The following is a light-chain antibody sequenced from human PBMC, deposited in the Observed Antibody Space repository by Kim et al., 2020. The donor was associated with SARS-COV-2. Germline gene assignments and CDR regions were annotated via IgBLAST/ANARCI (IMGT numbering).Light chain of an antibody. J-gene: IGKJ5*01. CDR2: GAS. V-gene: IGKV1-17*01. Sequence: ASVGDRVTITCRASQDISNYLSWYQQNPGRAPRRLIYGASNLQSGVPSRFSGSGSGTEFTLTISSLQPEDFATYFCLQHNTTPITFGRGTRLEIK. CDR3: LQHNTTPIT. CDR1: QDISNY.